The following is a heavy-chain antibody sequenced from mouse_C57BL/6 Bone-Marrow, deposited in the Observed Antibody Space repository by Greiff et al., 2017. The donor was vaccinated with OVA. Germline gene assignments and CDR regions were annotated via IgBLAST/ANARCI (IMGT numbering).Heavy chain of an antibody. CDR1: GFNIKDDY. CDR2: IDPENGDT. CDR3: TTYRY. Sequence: EVQRVESGAELVRPGASVKLSCTASGFNIKDDYMHWVKERPEQGLEWIGWIDPENGDTEYASKFQGKATITADTSSKTVYLHLSSLTSEDTAVYYCTTYRYWGRGTTLTVSS. V-gene: IGHV14-4*01. J-gene: IGHJ2*01.